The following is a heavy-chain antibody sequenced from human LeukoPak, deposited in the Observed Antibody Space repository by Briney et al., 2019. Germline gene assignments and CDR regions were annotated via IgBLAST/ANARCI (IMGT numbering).Heavy chain of an antibody. CDR2: IYSGGST. CDR3: ARGIAVAIYYYYGMDV. V-gene: IGHV3-53*01. J-gene: IGHJ6*02. D-gene: IGHD6-19*01. Sequence: GGSLRLSCAASGFTVSSNYMSWVRQAPGKGLEWVSVIYSGGSTYYADSVKGRFTISRDNSKNTLYLQMNSLRAEDTAVYYCARGIAVAIYYYYGMDVWGQGTTATVSS. CDR1: GFTVSSNY.